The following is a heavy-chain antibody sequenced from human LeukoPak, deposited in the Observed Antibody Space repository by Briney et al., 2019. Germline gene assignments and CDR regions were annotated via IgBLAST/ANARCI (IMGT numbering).Heavy chain of an antibody. CDR1: GFTFSSYS. D-gene: IGHD3-10*01. CDR2: ISSSSTI. Sequence: PGGSLRLSCAASGFTFSSYSMNWVRQAPGKGLEWVSYISSSSTIYYADSVKGRFTISRDNAKNSLYLQMNSLRDEDTAVYYCARVPRYYYGSGSTRLGMDVWGQGTTVTVSS. CDR3: ARVPRYYYGSGSTRLGMDV. J-gene: IGHJ6*02. V-gene: IGHV3-48*02.